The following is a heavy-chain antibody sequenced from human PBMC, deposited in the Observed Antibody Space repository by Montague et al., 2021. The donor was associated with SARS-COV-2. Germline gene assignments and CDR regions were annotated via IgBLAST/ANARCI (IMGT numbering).Heavy chain of an antibody. CDR3: SRGDFGVVIIPYYCYYMDV. D-gene: IGHD3-3*01. J-gene: IGHJ6*03. CDR2: IHYSGST. Sequence: SETLSLTCTVSGGSVSSSNYYWGWIRQPPGKGLEWIGSIHYSGSTYYXXXLKSRVTISLDTSKNQFSLKLNSVTAADTAVYYCSRGDFGVVIIPYYCYYMDVWGKGTTVTVSS. CDR1: GGSVSSSNYY. V-gene: IGHV4-39*01.